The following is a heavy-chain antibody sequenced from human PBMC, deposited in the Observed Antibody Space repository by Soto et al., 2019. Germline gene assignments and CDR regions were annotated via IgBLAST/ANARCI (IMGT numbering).Heavy chain of an antibody. Sequence: QVQLQESGPGLVKPSQTLSLTCTVSGGSISSGGYYWSWIRQHPGKGLEWIGYIYYSGSTYYNPSLKSRVTISVDTSKNQFSLKLSSVTAADTAVYYCARIGASEWLINWFDPWGQGTLVTVSS. CDR1: GGSISSGGYY. V-gene: IGHV4-31*03. D-gene: IGHD3-3*01. J-gene: IGHJ5*02. CDR3: ARIGASEWLINWFDP. CDR2: IYYSGST.